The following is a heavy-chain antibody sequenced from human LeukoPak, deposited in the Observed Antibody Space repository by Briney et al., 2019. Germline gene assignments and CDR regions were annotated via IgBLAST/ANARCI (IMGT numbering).Heavy chain of an antibody. V-gene: IGHV4-39*01. Sequence: TYYNPSLKSRVTISVDTSKNQFSLKLSSVTAADTAVYCCARHSHDYSNQPFDYWGQGTLVTVSS. D-gene: IGHD4-11*01. CDR2: T. CDR3: ARHSHDYSNQPFDY. J-gene: IGHJ4*02.